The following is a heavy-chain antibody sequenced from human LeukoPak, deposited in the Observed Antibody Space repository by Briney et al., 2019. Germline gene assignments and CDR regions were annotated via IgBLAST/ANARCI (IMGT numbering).Heavy chain of an antibody. CDR2: IYSSGST. CDR3: AGTAVLLKYYFHY. Sequence: SETLSLTCTVSGASISSYYWSWIRQPPGKGPEWIGYIYSSGSTNYNPSLKSRVTISVDTSKNQFSLKLSSATAADTAVYYCAGTAVLLKYYFHYWGQGTLVAVSS. D-gene: IGHD3-10*01. V-gene: IGHV4-59*08. J-gene: IGHJ4*02. CDR1: GASISSYY.